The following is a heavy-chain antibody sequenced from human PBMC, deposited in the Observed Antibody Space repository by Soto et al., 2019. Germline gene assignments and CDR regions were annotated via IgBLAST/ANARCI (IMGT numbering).Heavy chain of an antibody. V-gene: IGHV3-15*07. CDR1: GFSFNDAW. Sequence: EVQLVESGGGLIKPGGSLRLSCAASGFSFNDAWMNWVRQAPGKGLEWVGRIKSETDGGTTDYAAPVKGRFTVSRDDSKDTLYLQMNSLRSEDTAVYYCTTQVGAYWGQGTLVTVSS. D-gene: IGHD1-26*01. CDR3: TTQVGAY. J-gene: IGHJ4*02. CDR2: IKSETDGGTT.